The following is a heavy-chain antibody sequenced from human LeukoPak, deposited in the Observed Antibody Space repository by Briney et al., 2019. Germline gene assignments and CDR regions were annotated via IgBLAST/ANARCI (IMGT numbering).Heavy chain of an antibody. J-gene: IGHJ4*02. Sequence: GASVKVSCKASGYTFTSYYMHWVRQAPGQGLEWMGGTIPIFGTANYAQKFQGRVTITADESTSTAYMELSSLRSEDTAVYYCARVSGYSGYDRDYWGQGTLVTVSS. D-gene: IGHD5-12*01. CDR3: ARVSGYSGYDRDY. V-gene: IGHV1-69*13. CDR1: GYTFTSYY. CDR2: TIPIFGTA.